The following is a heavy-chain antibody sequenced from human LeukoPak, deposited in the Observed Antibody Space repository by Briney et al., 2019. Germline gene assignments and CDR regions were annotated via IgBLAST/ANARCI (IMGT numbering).Heavy chain of an antibody. CDR3: ARHQDRDYGDLI. J-gene: IGHJ4*02. D-gene: IGHD4-17*01. CDR2: IYHSGLT. CDR1: GGSISSTNW. V-gene: IGHV4-4*02. Sequence: SETLSLTCAVSGGSISSTNWWSWVRQPPGKGLECIGEIYHSGLTHYNPSLKSRVTISVDKSKNQFSLRLNSVTAADTAVYYCARHQDRDYGDLIWGQGTLVTVSS.